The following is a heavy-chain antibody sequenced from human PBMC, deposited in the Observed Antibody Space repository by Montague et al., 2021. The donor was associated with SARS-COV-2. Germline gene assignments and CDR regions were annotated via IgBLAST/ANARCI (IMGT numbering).Heavy chain of an antibody. CDR2: MYYSGST. D-gene: IGHD3-10*01. Sequence: SETLSLTCTVSGGSISRSSYYWDWIRQPPGKGLEWIGSMYYSGSTYYNASLKSRVTISVDTSKNQFSLKLNSVTAADTAVYYCARHGWNDSGSFHFDYWGQGTLVTVSS. CDR1: GGSISRSSYY. V-gene: IGHV4-39*01. CDR3: ARHGWNDSGSFHFDY. J-gene: IGHJ4*02.